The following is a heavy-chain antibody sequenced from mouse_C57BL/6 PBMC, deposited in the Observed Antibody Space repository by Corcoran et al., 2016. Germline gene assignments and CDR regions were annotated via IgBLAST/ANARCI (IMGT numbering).Heavy chain of an antibody. CDR1: GYTFTTYG. Sequence: QIQLVQSGPELKKPGETVKISCKASGYTFTTYGMSWVKQAPGKGLKWMGWINTYSGVPTYADDFKGRFAFSLETSASTAHLQINNLKNEDTATYFCARNWHFDYWGQGTTLTVSS. D-gene: IGHD4-1*01. CDR3: ARNWHFDY. V-gene: IGHV9-3*01. J-gene: IGHJ2*01. CDR2: INTYSGVP.